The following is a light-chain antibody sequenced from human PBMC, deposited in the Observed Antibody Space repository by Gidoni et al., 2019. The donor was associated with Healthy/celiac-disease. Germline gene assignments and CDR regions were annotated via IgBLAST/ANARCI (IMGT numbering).Light chain of an antibody. J-gene: IGKJ1*01. CDR1: QSVSSSY. V-gene: IGKV3-20*01. CDR2: GAS. Sequence: PGTLSLSQGERATLSCRASQSVSSSYLAWYQQKPGQAPRLLIYGASSRATGIPDRFSGSGSGTDFTLTISRLEPEDFAVYYCQQYGSSPPWTFGQXTKVEIK. CDR3: QQYGSSPPWT.